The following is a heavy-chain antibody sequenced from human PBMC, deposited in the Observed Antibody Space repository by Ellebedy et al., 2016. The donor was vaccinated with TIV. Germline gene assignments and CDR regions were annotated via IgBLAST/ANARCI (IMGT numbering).Heavy chain of an antibody. J-gene: IGHJ6*02. CDR2: IWYDGSNK. Sequence: GESLKISCAASGSSFSNYGMHWVRQAPGKGLEWVAVIWYDGSNKYYADSVKGRFTISRDNAKNSLHLHMNILRAEDTAMYSCAKFLGYYVSSGYSFYYGMDVWGQGTTVTVSS. D-gene: IGHD3-22*01. CDR3: AKFLGYYVSSGYSFYYGMDV. CDR1: GSSFSNYG. V-gene: IGHV3-33*03.